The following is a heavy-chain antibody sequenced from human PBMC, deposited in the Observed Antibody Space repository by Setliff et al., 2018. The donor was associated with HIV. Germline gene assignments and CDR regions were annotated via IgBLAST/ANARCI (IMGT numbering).Heavy chain of an antibody. J-gene: IGHJ4*02. CDR3: ARVHRGGVGRQHWRSFDY. D-gene: IGHD1-1*01. Sequence: LSLTCTVSGGSISSHYWSWIRQAPGKGLEWVACISGSGSTIYYADSVKGRFTISRDNARNSLYVQMNSLRVEDTAVYFCARVHRGGVGRQHWRSFDYWGQGTLVTVSS. CDR1: GGSISSHY. CDR2: ISGSGSTI. V-gene: IGHV3-11*01.